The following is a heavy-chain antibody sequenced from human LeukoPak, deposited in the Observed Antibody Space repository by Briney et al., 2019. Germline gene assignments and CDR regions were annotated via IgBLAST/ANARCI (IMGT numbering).Heavy chain of an antibody. D-gene: IGHD6-13*01. V-gene: IGHV3-30*02. CDR2: IRHDGSNK. CDR1: GFTFSNYG. CDR3: AKAGGYTTSWYCFDC. Sequence: GGSLRLSCAASGFTFSNYGMHWVRQAPGKGLEWVAFIRHDGSNKYYADSVKGRFTISRDNSKNTLYLQMNSLRPEDTAVYYCAKAGGYTTSWYCFDCWGQGTLVTVSS. J-gene: IGHJ4*02.